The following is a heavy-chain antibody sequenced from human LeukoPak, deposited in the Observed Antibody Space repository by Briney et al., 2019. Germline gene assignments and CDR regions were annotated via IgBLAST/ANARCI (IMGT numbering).Heavy chain of an antibody. J-gene: IGHJ4*02. Sequence: SETLSLTCAVSGDSISSNNWWSWVRQTSGKGLEWIGEIYHSGSTTNYNPSLKNRVTMSVDKSKNQFSLKLTSVTAADTAVYYCARVFGGYDGALAYWGQGTLVTVSS. D-gene: IGHD5-12*01. CDR2: IYHSGSTT. CDR3: ARVFGGYDGALAY. CDR1: GDSISSNNW. V-gene: IGHV4-4*02.